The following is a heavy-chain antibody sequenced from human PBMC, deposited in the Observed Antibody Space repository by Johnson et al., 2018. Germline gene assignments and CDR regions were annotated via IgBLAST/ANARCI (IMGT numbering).Heavy chain of an antibody. J-gene: IGHJ6*01. D-gene: IGHD3-10*01. CDR3: AREKTPITGMVRENYYYYGMDV. CDR2: ISSSSSYI. Sequence: EVQLVETGGGLVKPGGSLRLSCAASGFTFSSYSMNWVRQAPGKGLEWVSSISSSSSYIYYADSVKGRFTISRDNAKNSLDLQMNSLRAEDTAVYYCAREKTPITGMVRENYYYYGMDVWGQGTTVTVSS. CDR1: GFTFSSYS. V-gene: IGHV3-21*01.